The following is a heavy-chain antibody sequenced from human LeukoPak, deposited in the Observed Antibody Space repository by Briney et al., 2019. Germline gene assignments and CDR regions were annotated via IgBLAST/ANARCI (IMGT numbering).Heavy chain of an antibody. J-gene: IGHJ5*02. V-gene: IGHV4-34*01. CDR3: AGIRCGHGQDRCYNH. D-gene: IGHD2-21*01. Sequence: PSETLSLTCAVSGVPVDDYYWSWIRQSPEKGLEWIGEVSPGGYTTYNPSLKSRVIISEDTSENQLSLNVTSVTAADTALYYCAGIRCGHGQDRCYNHWAQGSLVTVSS. CDR2: VSPGGYT. CDR1: GVPVDDYY.